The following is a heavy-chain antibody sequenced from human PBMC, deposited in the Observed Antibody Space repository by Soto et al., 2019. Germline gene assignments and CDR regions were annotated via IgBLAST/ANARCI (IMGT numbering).Heavy chain of an antibody. CDR3: ARERRSSSWFDYYYMDV. CDR2: IYHSGST. CDR1: SGSISSSNW. D-gene: IGHD6-13*01. V-gene: IGHV4-4*02. Sequence: SETLSLTCAVSSGSISSSNWWSWVRQPPGKGLEWTGEIYHSGSTNYNPSLKSRVTISVDKSKNQFSLKLSSVTAADTAVYYCARERRSSSWFDYYYMDVWGKGTTVTVSS. J-gene: IGHJ6*03.